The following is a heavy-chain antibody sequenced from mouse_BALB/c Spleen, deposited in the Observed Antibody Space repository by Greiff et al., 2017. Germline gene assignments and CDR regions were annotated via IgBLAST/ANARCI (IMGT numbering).Heavy chain of an antibody. CDR2: ISYSGST. CDR3: AGYYAMDY. V-gene: IGHV3-2*02. CDR1: GYSITSDYA. J-gene: IGHJ4*01. Sequence: EVKLVESGPGLVKPSQSLSLTCTVTGYSITSDYAWNWIRQFPGNKLEWMGYISYSGSTSYNPSLKSRISITRDTSKNQFFLQLNSVTTEDTATYCGAGYYAMDYWGQGTSVTVSS.